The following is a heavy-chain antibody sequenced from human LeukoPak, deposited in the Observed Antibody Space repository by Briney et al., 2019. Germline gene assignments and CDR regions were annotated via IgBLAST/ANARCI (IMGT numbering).Heavy chain of an antibody. CDR2: IFPGDSDT. V-gene: IGHV5-51*01. D-gene: IGHD3-3*01. CDR3: ARRNDFWSGYYRVPYYYGMDV. CDR1: GYSFTSYW. J-gene: IGHJ6*02. Sequence: GESLKISCKGSGYSFTSYWIGWVSQMPGKGLEWMVMIFPGDSDTRYSPSFQGQVTISADKPISTVYLQRSSLKASDTAMYYCARRNDFWSGYYRVPYYYGMDVWGQGTTVTVSS.